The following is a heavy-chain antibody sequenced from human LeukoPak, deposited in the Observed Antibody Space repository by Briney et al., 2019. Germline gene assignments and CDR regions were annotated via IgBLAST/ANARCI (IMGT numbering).Heavy chain of an antibody. V-gene: IGHV1-8*01. CDR1: GYTFTSYD. CDR3: ARRGTNDAFDI. CDR2: MNPNSGNT. Sequence: ASVKVSCKSTGYTFTSYDINWVRQATGQGLEWMGWMNPNSGNTGYAQKLQGRVTMTRNTSISTAYMELSSLRSEDTAVYYCARRGTNDAFDIWGQGTMVTVSS. J-gene: IGHJ3*02. D-gene: IGHD2-8*01.